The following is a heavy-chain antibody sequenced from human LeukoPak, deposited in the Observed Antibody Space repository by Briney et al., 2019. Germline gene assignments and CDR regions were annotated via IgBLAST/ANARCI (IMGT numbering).Heavy chain of an antibody. V-gene: IGHV1-3*01. CDR1: GYTFTSYA. D-gene: IGHD6-6*01. CDR3: ARDPRARYYYYGMDV. J-gene: IGHJ6*02. Sequence: GASVKVSCKASGYTFTSYAMHWVRQAPGQRLEWMGWINAGYGNTKYSQKFQGRVTITRDTSASTAYMELSSLRSEDTAVYYCARDPRARYYYYGMDVWDQGTTVTVSS. CDR2: INAGYGNT.